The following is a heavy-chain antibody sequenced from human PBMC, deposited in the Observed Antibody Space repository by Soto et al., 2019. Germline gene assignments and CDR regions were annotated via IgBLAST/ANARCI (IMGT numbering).Heavy chain of an antibody. D-gene: IGHD1-26*01. CDR2: SSAYNGNT. CDR1: GYTFTSYG. Sequence: ASVKVSCKASGYTFTSYGISWVRQAPGQGLEWMGWSSAYNGNTNYAPKLQGRVTMTTDTSTSTAYMELRRLRSDDTAVYYCAGAVVAALTDSWGQGTLVPVSS. CDR3: AGAVVAALTDS. V-gene: IGHV1-18*01. J-gene: IGHJ4*02.